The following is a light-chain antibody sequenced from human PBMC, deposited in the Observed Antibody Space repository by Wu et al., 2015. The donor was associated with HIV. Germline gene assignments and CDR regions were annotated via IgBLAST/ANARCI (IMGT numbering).Light chain of an antibody. J-gene: IGKJ4*01. Sequence: DIQLTQSPSFLSASIRDSVTITCRASQDISNYLAWYQQKPGKAPKLLIYAASTLQSGVPSRFSGSGSGTEFTLTISSLQPEDFASYYCQQLNTSPPTFGGGTKVEI. V-gene: IGKV1-9*01. CDR2: AAS. CDR1: QDISNY. CDR3: QQLNTSPPT.